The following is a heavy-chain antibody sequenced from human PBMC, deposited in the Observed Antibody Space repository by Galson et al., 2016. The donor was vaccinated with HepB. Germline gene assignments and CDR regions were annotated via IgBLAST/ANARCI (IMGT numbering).Heavy chain of an antibody. V-gene: IGHV3-66*01. J-gene: IGHJ6*02. CDR1: GFTVSSNY. CDR3: ARGYGLDV. Sequence: SLRLSCAASGFTVSSNYMSWVRQAPGKGLEWVSVIYGGGTTYYADSVKDTFTISRDNSKKTVHLQMTSLRVEETAVYYCARGYGLDVWGHGTTVTVSS. CDR2: IYGGGTT.